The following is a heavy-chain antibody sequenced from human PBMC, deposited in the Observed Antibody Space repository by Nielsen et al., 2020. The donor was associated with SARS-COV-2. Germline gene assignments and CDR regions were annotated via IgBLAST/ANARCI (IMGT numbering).Heavy chain of an antibody. CDR1: GYTFTSYA. D-gene: IGHD2-21*01. V-gene: IGHV7-4-1*02. Sequence: ASVKVSCKASGYTFTSYAMNWLRQAPGQGLEWMGWINTNTGNPTYAQGFTGRFVFSLDTSVSTAYLQISSLKAEDTAVYYCARDTRFLWTDAFDIWGQGTMVTVSS. CDR2: INTNTGNP. CDR3: ARDTRFLWTDAFDI. J-gene: IGHJ3*02.